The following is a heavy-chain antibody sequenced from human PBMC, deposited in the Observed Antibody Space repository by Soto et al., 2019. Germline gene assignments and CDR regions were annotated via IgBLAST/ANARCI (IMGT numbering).Heavy chain of an antibody. CDR3: ARDSLLYYYDSSGYYSQAYYYGMDV. V-gene: IGHV4-4*07. CDR1: GGSISSYY. CDR2: IYTSGST. Sequence: PSETLSLTCTVSGGSISSYYWSWIRQPAGKGLEWTGRIYTSGSTNYNPSLKSRVTMSVDTSKNQFSLKLSSVTAADTAVYYCARDSLLYYYDSSGYYSQAYYYGMDVWGQGTPVTVSS. J-gene: IGHJ6*02. D-gene: IGHD3-22*01.